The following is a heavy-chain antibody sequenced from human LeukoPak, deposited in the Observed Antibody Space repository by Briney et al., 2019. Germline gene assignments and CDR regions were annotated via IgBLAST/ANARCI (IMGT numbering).Heavy chain of an antibody. CDR1: GGSISTSSFY. D-gene: IGHD3-22*01. J-gene: IGHJ4*02. V-gene: IGHV4-39*07. CDR3: ARGGVVGSGYYPPDY. CDR2: IYYSGST. Sequence: PSETLSLTCTVSGGSISTSSFYWGWIRQPPGKGLEWIGTIYYSGSTYYSPSLKSRVNISINMSKNQFSLKLSSVTAADTAVYYCARGGVVGSGYYPPDYWGQGTLVTVSS.